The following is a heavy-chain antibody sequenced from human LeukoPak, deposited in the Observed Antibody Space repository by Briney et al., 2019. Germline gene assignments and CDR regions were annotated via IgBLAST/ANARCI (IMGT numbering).Heavy chain of an antibody. J-gene: IGHJ4*02. CDR1: GGSVSNYY. CDR3: ARSLSSGWYGDY. Sequence: PSETLSLTCTVSGGSVSNYYWSWIRQPPGKGREWIGYIHYSGSTNYNPSLKSRVTISVDTSKNQFSLKVTSVTAADTAVYYCARSLSSGWYGDYWGQGTLVTVSS. CDR2: IHYSGST. V-gene: IGHV4-59*02. D-gene: IGHD6-19*01.